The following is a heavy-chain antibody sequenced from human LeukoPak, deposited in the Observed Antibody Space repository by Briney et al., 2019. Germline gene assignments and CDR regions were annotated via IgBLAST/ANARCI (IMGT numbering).Heavy chain of an antibody. D-gene: IGHD1-26*01. V-gene: IGHV3-11*05. CDR3: ARGGHGAADQ. Sequence: GGSLRLSCAASGFTFSDYYMSWSRQAPGKGLEWLSYISPSTTHTSYADSVKGRFTISRDNAKNLLFLQMNSLRAEDTAVYYRARGGHGAADQWGQGTLVTVSS. CDR1: GFTFSDYY. CDR2: ISPSTTHT. J-gene: IGHJ5*02.